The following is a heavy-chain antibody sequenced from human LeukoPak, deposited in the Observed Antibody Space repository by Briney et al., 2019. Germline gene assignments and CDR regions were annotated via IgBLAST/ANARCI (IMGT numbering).Heavy chain of an antibody. D-gene: IGHD2-2*01. V-gene: IGHV1-2*02. CDR3: ARGDHIVVVPAAINTSEGGDY. CDR1: GYTFTGYY. J-gene: IGHJ4*02. CDR2: INPNSGGT. Sequence: GASVKVSCKASGYTFTGYYMHWVRQAPGQGLEWMGWINPNSGGTNYAQKFQGRVTMTRDTPISTAYMELSRLRSDDTAVYYCARGDHIVVVPAAINTSEGGDYWGQGTLVTVSS.